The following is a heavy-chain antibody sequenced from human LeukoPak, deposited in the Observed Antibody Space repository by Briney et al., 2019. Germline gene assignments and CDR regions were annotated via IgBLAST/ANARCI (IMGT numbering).Heavy chain of an antibody. CDR3: ARDQSRWLRFTTVLDY. V-gene: IGHV1-2*02. J-gene: IGHJ4*02. CDR2: INPNSGGT. Sequence: AASVKVSCKASGYTFTGYYMHWVRQAPGQGLEWMGWINPNSGGTNYAQKFQGRVTMTRDTSISTAYMELSRLRSDDTAVYYCARDQSRWLRFTTVLDYWGQGTLVTVPS. CDR1: GYTFTGYY. D-gene: IGHD5-12*01.